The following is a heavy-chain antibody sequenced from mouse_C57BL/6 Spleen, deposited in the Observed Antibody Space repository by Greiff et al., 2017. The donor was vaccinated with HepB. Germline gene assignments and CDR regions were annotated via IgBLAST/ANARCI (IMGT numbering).Heavy chain of an antibody. J-gene: IGHJ1*03. CDR1: GYAFTNYL. V-gene: IGHV1-54*01. CDR3: ARYYGSSHWYFDV. D-gene: IGHD1-1*01. CDR2: INPGSGGT. Sequence: VKLQESGAELVRPGTSVKVSCKASGYAFTNYLIEWVKQRPGQGLEWIGVINPGSGGTNYNEKFKGKATLTADKSSSTAYMQLSSLTSEDSAVYFCARYYGSSHWYFDVWGTGTTVTVSS.